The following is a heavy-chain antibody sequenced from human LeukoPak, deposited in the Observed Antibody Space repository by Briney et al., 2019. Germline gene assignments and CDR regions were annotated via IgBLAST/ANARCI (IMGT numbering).Heavy chain of an antibody. CDR1: GGTFSSYA. CDR2: IIPIFGTA. CDR3: ARDQGYGAYGLDY. J-gene: IGHJ4*02. V-gene: IGHV1-69*05. D-gene: IGHD4/OR15-4a*01. Sequence: GASVKVSCKASGGTFSSYAISWVRQAPGQGLEWMGRIIPIFGTANYAQKFQGRVTITTVESTSTAYMELTSLRSEDTAVYYCARDQGYGAYGLDYWGQGTLVTVSS.